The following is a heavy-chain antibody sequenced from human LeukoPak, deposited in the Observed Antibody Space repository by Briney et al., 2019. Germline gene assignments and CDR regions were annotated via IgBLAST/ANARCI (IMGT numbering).Heavy chain of an antibody. CDR1: GDSINSFY. CDR2: ISYSGST. Sequence: PSETLSLTCIVSGDSINSFYWSWIRRPPGKGLEWTGYISYSGSTNYNPSPKSRVTIAVDTSRNQFSLRLDSVTAADTAVYYCARWSLHSSGWYFDSWGQGTLVTVSS. V-gene: IGHV4-59*01. J-gene: IGHJ4*02. CDR3: ARWSLHSSGWYFDS. D-gene: IGHD3-22*01.